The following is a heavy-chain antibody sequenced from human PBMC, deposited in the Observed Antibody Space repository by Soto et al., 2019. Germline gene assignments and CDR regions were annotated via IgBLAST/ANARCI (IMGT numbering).Heavy chain of an antibody. V-gene: IGHV4-34*01. CDR3: ARGGKGSGYSGYE. CDR1: GGSFIGYY. CDR2: INHSGST. D-gene: IGHD5-12*01. J-gene: IGHJ1*01. Sequence: QVQLQQWGAGLLKPSETLSLTCAVYGGSFIGYYWSWIRQPPGKGLEWIGEINHSGSTNYNPSLKSRVTISVDTSKNQFSLKLNAVTGADTAVYYCARGGKGSGYSGYEWGQGTLVTVSS.